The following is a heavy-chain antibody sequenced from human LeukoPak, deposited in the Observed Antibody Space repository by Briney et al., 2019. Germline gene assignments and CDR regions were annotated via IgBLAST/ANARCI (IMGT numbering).Heavy chain of an antibody. J-gene: IGHJ4*02. Sequence: GESLKISCKGSGYSFTSYWIGWVRQMPGKGLEWMGIIYPGDSDTRYSPSFQGQVTISADTSISTAYLQWSSLKASDTAMYYCTTPPYCTNGVCSHFDYWGQGTLVTVSS. CDR2: IYPGDSDT. CDR3: TTPPYCTNGVCSHFDY. V-gene: IGHV5-51*01. CDR1: GYSFTSYW. D-gene: IGHD2-8*01.